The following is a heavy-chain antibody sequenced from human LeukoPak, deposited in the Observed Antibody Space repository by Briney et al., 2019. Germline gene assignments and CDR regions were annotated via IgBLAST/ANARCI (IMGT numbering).Heavy chain of an antibody. CDR2: ISVYNSNT. V-gene: IGHV1-18*01. CDR1: GYSFNSYG. J-gene: IGHJ4*02. D-gene: IGHD2-15*01. Sequence: ASVKVSCKTSGYSFNSYGISWVRQAPGQGREWMGWISVYNSNTNYAQKLQGRVTMTTDTSTSTAYMELRSLRSDDTAVYYCARSCNSGSCYRGFDYWGQGTLVTVSS. CDR3: ARSCNSGSCYRGFDY.